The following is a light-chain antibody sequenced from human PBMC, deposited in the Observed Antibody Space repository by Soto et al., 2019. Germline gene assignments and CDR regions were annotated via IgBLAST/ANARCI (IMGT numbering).Light chain of an antibody. Sequence: QSVLTQPPSASGTPGQRVTISCSGSNSNIGSNPVHWYQQFPGTAPKVLIYSNYQRPSGVPDRFSGSKPGTSASLAISGLQSEDEADYYCAAWDDRLSDLLFGGGTK. V-gene: IGLV1-44*01. CDR2: SNY. CDR1: NSNIGSNP. J-gene: IGLJ2*01. CDR3: AAWDDRLSDLL.